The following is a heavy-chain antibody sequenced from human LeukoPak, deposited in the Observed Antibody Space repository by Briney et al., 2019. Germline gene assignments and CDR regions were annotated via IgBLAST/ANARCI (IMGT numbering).Heavy chain of an antibody. D-gene: IGHD2-2*02. CDR3: ARGGCSSTSCYKPNWFDP. J-gene: IGHJ5*02. Sequence: SETLSLTCTVSGGSISSGGYYCSWIRPHPGKGLEWIGYIYYSGSTYYNPSLKSRVTISVDTSKNQFSLKLSSVTAADTAVYYCARGGCSSTSCYKPNWFDPWGQGTLVTVSS. V-gene: IGHV4-31*03. CDR1: GGSISSGGYY. CDR2: IYYSGST.